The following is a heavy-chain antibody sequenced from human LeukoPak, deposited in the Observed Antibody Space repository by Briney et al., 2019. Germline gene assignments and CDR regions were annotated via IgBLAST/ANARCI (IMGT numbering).Heavy chain of an antibody. CDR3: ARGDILTGYFSPAPYYFDY. CDR1: GGSFSGYY. Sequence: SETLSLTCAVYGGSFSGYYWSWIRQPPGKGLEWIGEINHSGSTNYNPSLKSRVTISVDTSKNQFSLKLSPVTAADTAVYYCARGDILTGYFSPAPYYFDYWDQGTLVTVSS. D-gene: IGHD3-9*01. J-gene: IGHJ4*02. V-gene: IGHV4-34*01. CDR2: INHSGST.